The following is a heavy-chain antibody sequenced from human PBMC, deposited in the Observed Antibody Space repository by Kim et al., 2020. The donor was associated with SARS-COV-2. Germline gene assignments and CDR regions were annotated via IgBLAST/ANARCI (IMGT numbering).Heavy chain of an antibody. J-gene: IGHJ4*02. CDR1: GFTFSGYG. V-gene: IGHV3-23*01. CDR3: AKRLGPTTPNFDY. Sequence: GGSLRLSCAASGFTFSGYGMSWVRQAPGKGLEWVSAVSDTGADRNYANSVKGRFTTSRDNSKNTLYLQMNSLRDEDTAVYYCAKRLGPTTPNFDYWGQGTLVTVSS. CDR2: VSDTGADR. D-gene: IGHD1-26*01.